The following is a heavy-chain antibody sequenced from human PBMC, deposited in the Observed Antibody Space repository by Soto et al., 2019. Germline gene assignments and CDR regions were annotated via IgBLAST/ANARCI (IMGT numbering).Heavy chain of an antibody. CDR3: ARWGSLVIEAPSSGIDV. CDR1: GYSVTGYF. V-gene: IGHV5-51*01. J-gene: IGHJ6*02. Sequence: DSVNISVNGSGYSVTGYFVYGVLRMPGKGLDCMGIIYPGDSDTRYTPSFQAQVTISADKSSSTAYLQWSSLKASDTGMYYCARWGSLVIEAPSSGIDVWGQGNTLPISS. CDR2: IYPGDSDT. D-gene: IGHD6-13*01.